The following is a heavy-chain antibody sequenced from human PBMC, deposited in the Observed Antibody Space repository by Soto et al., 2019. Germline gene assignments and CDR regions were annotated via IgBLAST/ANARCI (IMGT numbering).Heavy chain of an antibody. V-gene: IGHV3-23*01. CDR3: AKGQIYDYYGLDV. Sequence: GGSLRLSCAASEFTFSSYAMSWVRQAPGKGLEWVSGISTNGASTHYAESVQGRFTISRDNSKNMLYLLMNSLRADDTAVYYCAKGQIYDYYGLDVWGQGTTVTVSS. CDR1: EFTFSSYA. CDR2: ISTNGAST. J-gene: IGHJ6*02.